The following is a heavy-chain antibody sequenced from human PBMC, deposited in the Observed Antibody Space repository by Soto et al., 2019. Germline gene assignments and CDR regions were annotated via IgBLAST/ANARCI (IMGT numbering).Heavy chain of an antibody. J-gene: IGHJ6*02. CDR3: ARGRYTKIGYGLDV. Sequence: PXETLSLTCTASGGTISSYYWSWMRQPPGKGLEWIGYMYYTGSTTYNPSLKRRVTISVDTSKNQFSLKLNSVTAADTAVYYCARGRYTKIGYGLDVWGQGTTVTVSS. CDR2: MYYTGST. D-gene: IGHD1-20*01. V-gene: IGHV4-59*01. CDR1: GGTISSYY.